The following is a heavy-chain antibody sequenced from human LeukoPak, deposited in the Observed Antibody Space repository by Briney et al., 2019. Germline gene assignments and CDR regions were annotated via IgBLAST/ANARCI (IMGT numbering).Heavy chain of an antibody. CDR3: TRDLNHDSSG. J-gene: IGHJ4*02. CDR1: GLSLSDYW. CDR2: IKFDGSEI. Sequence: GGSLRLSCADSGLSLSDYWMTWVRQAPGKGLECVGNIKFDGSEIYYLDSVRGRFSISRDNAKNSLYLQMNSLRVEDTAVYYCTRDLNHDSSGWGQGTLVTVSS. D-gene: IGHD3-22*01. V-gene: IGHV3-7*01.